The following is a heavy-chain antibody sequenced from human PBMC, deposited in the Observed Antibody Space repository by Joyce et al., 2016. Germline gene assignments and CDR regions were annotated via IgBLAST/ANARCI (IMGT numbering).Heavy chain of an antibody. CDR3: ARSVATNGFES. CDR2: IIPSYGRT. V-gene: IGHV1-46*01. D-gene: IGHD2-15*01. Sequence: QVQLVQSGAEVKKPGASVKFACKGSGYTFTTYYIHWVRQAPGQGLEWVGVIIPSYGRTIYSQKFQGRITFTSDTSTSTVYMELTSLKSEDTAVYPCARSVATNGFESWGQGTLVTVSS. CDR1: GYTFTTYY. J-gene: IGHJ5*01.